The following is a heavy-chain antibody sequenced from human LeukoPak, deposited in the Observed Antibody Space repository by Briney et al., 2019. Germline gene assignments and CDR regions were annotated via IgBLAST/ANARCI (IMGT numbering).Heavy chain of an antibody. V-gene: IGHV3-9*01. CDR1: GFTFDDYA. Sequence: GRSLRLSCAASGFTFDDYAMHWVRQAPGKGLEWVSGISWNSGSIGYADSVKGRFTISRDNAKNSLYLQMNSLRAEDTALYSCAKDLAAAGLTGGFWGQGTLVTVSS. CDR3: AKDLAAAGLTGGF. D-gene: IGHD6-13*01. CDR2: ISWNSGSI. J-gene: IGHJ4*02.